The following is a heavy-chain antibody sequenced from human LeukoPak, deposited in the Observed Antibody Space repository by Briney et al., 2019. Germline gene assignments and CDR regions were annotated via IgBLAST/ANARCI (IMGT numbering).Heavy chain of an antibody. V-gene: IGHV5-51*01. CDR2: INPGDSDT. CDR1: GYSFTCYW. J-gene: IGHJ1*01. D-gene: IGHD6-13*01. Sequence: KRGESLKISCKGSGYSFTCYWIGWVRQMPGKGLEWMGIINPGDSDTRYSPSFQGQVTISVDKSISTAYLQWSSLKASDTAMYFCATVPRVTAGGSTENFRHWGQGTLVTVSS. CDR3: ATVPRVTAGGSTENFRH.